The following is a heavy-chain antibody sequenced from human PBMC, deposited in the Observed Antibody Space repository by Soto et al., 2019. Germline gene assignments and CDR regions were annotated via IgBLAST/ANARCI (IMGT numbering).Heavy chain of an antibody. CDR1: GYTFTSYG. CDR2: ISAYNGNT. V-gene: IGHV1-18*01. Sequence: ASVKVSCKASGYTFTSYGISWVRQAPGQGLEWMGWISAYNGNTNYAQTLQGRVNMTTDTSTSTAYMELRSLRSDDTAVYYFSREGGRGIVVVPAQHYAFDIWCQGTMVTVS. CDR3: SREGGRGIVVVPAQHYAFDI. D-gene: IGHD2-2*01. J-gene: IGHJ3*02.